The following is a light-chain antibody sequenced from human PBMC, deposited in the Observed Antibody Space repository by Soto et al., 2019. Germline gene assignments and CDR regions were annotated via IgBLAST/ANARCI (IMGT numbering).Light chain of an antibody. Sequence: DIQMTQSPSSLSASLGDRVTVTCRASQSISTYLNWFQQRPGKAPKLLIYGAYTLQDGVPSRFSGSGSETEFTLTISSLPPEDFATYYCQQSFGAPRTFGQGTRVDIK. CDR2: GAY. V-gene: IGKV1-39*01. CDR1: QSISTY. J-gene: IGKJ1*01. CDR3: QQSFGAPRT.